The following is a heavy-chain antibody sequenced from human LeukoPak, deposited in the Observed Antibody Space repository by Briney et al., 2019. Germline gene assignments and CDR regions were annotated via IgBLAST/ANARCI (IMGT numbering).Heavy chain of an antibody. J-gene: IGHJ4*02. CDR3: ARHGKRYCSSTSCPRLRGPFDY. CDR1: GGSFSGYY. Sequence: SETLSLTRAVYGGSFSGYYWSWIRQPPGKGLEWIGEINHSGSTNYNPSLKSRVTISVDTSKNQFSLKLSSVTAADTAVYYCARHGKRYCSSTSCPRLRGPFDYWGQGTLVTVSS. D-gene: IGHD2-2*01. V-gene: IGHV4-34*01. CDR2: INHSGST.